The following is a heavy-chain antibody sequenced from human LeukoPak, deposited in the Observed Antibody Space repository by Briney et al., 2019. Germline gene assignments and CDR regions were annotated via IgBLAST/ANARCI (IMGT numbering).Heavy chain of an antibody. J-gene: IGHJ5*02. Sequence: GRSLRLSCAASGFTFSSYGMHWVRQAPGKGLEWVAVIWYDGSNKYYAGSVKGRFTISRDNSKNTLYLQMNSLRAEDTAVYYCARDRSSSWSGGNWFDPWGQGTLVTVSS. CDR1: GFTFSSYG. CDR3: ARDRSSSWSGGNWFDP. V-gene: IGHV3-33*01. D-gene: IGHD6-13*01. CDR2: IWYDGSNK.